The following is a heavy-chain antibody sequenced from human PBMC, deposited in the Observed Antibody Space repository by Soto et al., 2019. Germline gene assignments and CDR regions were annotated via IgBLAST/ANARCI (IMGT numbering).Heavy chain of an antibody. CDR2: ISYDGSNK. CDR3: AKAYFQGIAVAGTRYGWELRSDY. Sequence: QVQLVESGGGVVQPGRSLRLSCAASGFTFSSYGMHWVRQAPGKGLEWVAVISYDGSNKYYADSVKGRFTISRDNSKNTLYLQMNSLRAEDTAVYYCAKAYFQGIAVAGTRYGWELRSDYWGQGTLVTVSS. J-gene: IGHJ4*02. D-gene: IGHD6-19*01. V-gene: IGHV3-30*18. CDR1: GFTFSSYG.